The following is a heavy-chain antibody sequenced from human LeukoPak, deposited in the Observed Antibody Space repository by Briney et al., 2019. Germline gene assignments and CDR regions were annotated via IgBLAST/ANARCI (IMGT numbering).Heavy chain of an antibody. D-gene: IGHD6-13*01. V-gene: IGHV3-23*01. CDR3: AKSAAGPLWYYYGMDV. CDR1: GFTFSSYA. Sequence: PGGSLRFSCAASGFTFSSYAMSWVRQAPGKGLEWVSAISGSGGSTYYADSVKGRFTISRDNSKNTLYLQMNSLRAEDTAVYYCAKSAAGPLWYYYGMDVWGQGTTITVSS. J-gene: IGHJ6*02. CDR2: ISGSGGST.